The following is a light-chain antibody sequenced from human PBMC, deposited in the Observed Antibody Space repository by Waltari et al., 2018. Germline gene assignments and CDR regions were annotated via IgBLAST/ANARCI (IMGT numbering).Light chain of an antibody. CDR1: QSVTSRH. Sequence: TVLPNSPGTLSLSPGERANLSCRASQSVTSRHLAWYQQKPGLAPRLLIYGAASRTTGIPDRFSGSGSGTDFTLTITRLEPEDFAVYYCQQDGNSPRTFGQGTEVEIK. V-gene: IGKV3-20*01. J-gene: IGKJ1*01. CDR3: QQDGNSPRT. CDR2: GAA.